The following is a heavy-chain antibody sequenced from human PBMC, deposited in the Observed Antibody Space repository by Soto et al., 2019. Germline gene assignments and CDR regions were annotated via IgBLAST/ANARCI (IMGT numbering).Heavy chain of an antibody. J-gene: IGHJ4*02. D-gene: IGHD5-12*01. CDR2: IIPILGIA. V-gene: IGHV1-69*02. CDR1: GGTFSSYT. CDR3: ARSRGYSGYEGYYFDY. Sequence: QVQLVQSGAEVKKPGSSVKVSCKASGGTFSSYTISWVRQAPGQGLEWMGRIIPILGIANYAQKFQGRVTITADKSTSTAYMELSSLRSEDTAVYYCARSRGYSGYEGYYFDYWGQGTLVTVSS.